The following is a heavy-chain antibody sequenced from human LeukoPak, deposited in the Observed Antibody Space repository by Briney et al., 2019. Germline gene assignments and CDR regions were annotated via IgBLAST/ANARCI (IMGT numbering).Heavy chain of an antibody. V-gene: IGHV1-69*01. D-gene: IGHD6-13*01. Sequence: SVKVSCKASGGTFSSYAISWVRQAPGRGLEWMGGIIPIFGTANYAQKFQGRVTITADESTSTAYMELSSLRSEDTAVYYCARDSGGYSSSWYHYYYGMDVWGQGTTVTVSS. CDR3: ARDSGGYSSSWYHYYYGMDV. CDR2: IIPIFGTA. J-gene: IGHJ6*02. CDR1: GGTFSSYA.